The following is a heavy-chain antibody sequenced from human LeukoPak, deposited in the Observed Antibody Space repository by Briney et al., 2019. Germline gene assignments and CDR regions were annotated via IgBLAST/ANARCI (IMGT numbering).Heavy chain of an antibody. J-gene: IGHJ4*02. D-gene: IGHD1-1*01. CDR2: IYHSGST. Sequence: SETLSLTCAVSGYSISIGYYWGWIRQPPGKGLEWIGTIYHSGSTYYNPSLKSRVTMSVDTSKNQFSLNLSSVTAADTAVYYCARARNWNDGEYFDYWGQGTLVTVSS. CDR3: ARARNWNDGEYFDY. V-gene: IGHV4-38-2*01. CDR1: GYSISIGYY.